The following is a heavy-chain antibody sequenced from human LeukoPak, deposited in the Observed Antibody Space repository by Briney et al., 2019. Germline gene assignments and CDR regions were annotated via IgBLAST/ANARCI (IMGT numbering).Heavy chain of an antibody. D-gene: IGHD2-8*01. V-gene: IGHV3-30*04. CDR1: GFTFSTYA. CDR2: ISYDGRQN. J-gene: IGHJ4*02. Sequence: GGSLRLSCGASGFTFSTYAMNWVRQAPGKGLEWVAVISYDGRQNYYADSVKGRFTISRDNSQNTLYLQMNSLRDEDSAAYYCVRVYLERLTAGYFDHWGQGTWVTVSP. CDR3: VRVYLERLTAGYFDH.